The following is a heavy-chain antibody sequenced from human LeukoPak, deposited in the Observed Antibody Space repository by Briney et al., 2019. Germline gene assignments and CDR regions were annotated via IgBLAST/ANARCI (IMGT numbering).Heavy chain of an antibody. V-gene: IGHV3-74*03. CDR3: ARDRWGERALDT. Sequence: GGSLRLSCAASGFTFSVYWMHWVRQTPEKGLVWVSHITDDGTRTYADSVKGRFTISRDNAKNTVYLQMNSLRAEDTGMYFCARDRWGERALDTWGQGTMVTVSS. CDR2: ITDDGTR. J-gene: IGHJ3*02. D-gene: IGHD7-27*01. CDR1: GFTFSVYW.